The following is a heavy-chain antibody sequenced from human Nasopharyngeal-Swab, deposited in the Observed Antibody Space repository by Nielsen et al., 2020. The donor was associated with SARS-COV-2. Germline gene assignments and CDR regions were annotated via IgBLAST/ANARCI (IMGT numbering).Heavy chain of an antibody. J-gene: IGHJ6*03. V-gene: IGHV3-11*04. CDR3: AKGFLDYYYYMDV. D-gene: IGHD3-10*01. CDR2: ISSSGSTI. Sequence: GGSLRLSCAASGFTFSDYYMSWIRQAPGKGLEWVSYISSSGSTIYYADSVKGRFTISRDNSKNTVYLHMNSLRAEDTAIYYCAKGFLDYYYYMDVWGKGTTVTVSS. CDR1: GFTFSDYY.